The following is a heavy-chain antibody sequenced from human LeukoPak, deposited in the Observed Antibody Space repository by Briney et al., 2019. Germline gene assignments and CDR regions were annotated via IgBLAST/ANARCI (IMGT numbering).Heavy chain of an antibody. D-gene: IGHD3-10*01. Sequence: ASVKVSCKASGYTFTGYYMHWVRQAPGQGLEWMGWISPNSGGTNYAQKFQGRVTMTRDTSISTAYMELSRLRSDDTAVYYCARDLSMVRGVRVYWGQGTLVTVSS. CDR1: GYTFTGYY. J-gene: IGHJ4*02. CDR3: ARDLSMVRGVRVY. V-gene: IGHV1-2*02. CDR2: ISPNSGGT.